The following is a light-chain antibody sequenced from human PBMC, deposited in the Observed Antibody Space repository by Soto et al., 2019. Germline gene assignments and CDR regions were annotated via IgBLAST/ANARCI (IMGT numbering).Light chain of an antibody. J-gene: IGLJ2*01. CDR1: SSDVGGYNY. CDR2: EVS. V-gene: IGLV2-8*01. Sequence: QPVLTQPPSASGSPGQSVTISCTGTSSDVGGYNYVSWYQQHPGKVPKLMIYEVSKRPSGVPDRFSGSKSGNTACLTVSGLQAEDEADYYCSSYAGRNTLVFGGGTKLTVL. CDR3: SSYAGRNTLV.